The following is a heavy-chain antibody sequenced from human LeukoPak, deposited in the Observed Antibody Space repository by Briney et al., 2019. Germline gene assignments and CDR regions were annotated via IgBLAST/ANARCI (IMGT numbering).Heavy chain of an antibody. D-gene: IGHD1-26*01. CDR2: ISSSSSYI. CDR3: ARDSATRDYFDY. J-gene: IGHJ4*02. V-gene: IGHV3-21*01. CDR1: GFTFSSYS. Sequence: PGGSLRPSCAASGFTFSSYSMNWVRQAPGKGLEWVSSISSSSSYIYYADSVKGRFTISRDNAKNSLYLQTNSLRAEDTAVYYCARDSATRDYFDYWGQGTLVTVSS.